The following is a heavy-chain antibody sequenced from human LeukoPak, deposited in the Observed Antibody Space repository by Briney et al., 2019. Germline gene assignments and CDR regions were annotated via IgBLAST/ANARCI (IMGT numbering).Heavy chain of an antibody. CDR2: IYYGGST. CDR3: AVEYYDFWSGYYSMDY. Sequence: SETLPLTCTVSGGSISSNKYYWGWIRQPPGKGLEWIGSIYYGGSTYYNPTLKSRVTIFVDTSKNQFSLRLSSVTAADTAVYYCAVEYYDFWSGYYSMDYWGQGTLVTVSS. V-gene: IGHV4-39*01. D-gene: IGHD3-3*01. J-gene: IGHJ4*02. CDR1: GGSISSNKYY.